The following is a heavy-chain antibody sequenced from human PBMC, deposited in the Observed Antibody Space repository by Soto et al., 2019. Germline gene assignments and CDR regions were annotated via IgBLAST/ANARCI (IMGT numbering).Heavy chain of an antibody. Sequence: QITLKESGPTLVKPTQTLTLTCTFSGFSLSTSGVGVGWIRQPPGKALEWLALIYWDDDKRYSPSLKSRLTITKDTSKNQVVLTMTNLDPVDTATYYCAHRGVYESYNWFDPWGQGTLVTVSS. CDR1: GFSLSTSGVG. V-gene: IGHV2-5*02. CDR3: AHRGVYESYNWFDP. CDR2: IYWDDDK. J-gene: IGHJ5*02. D-gene: IGHD5-12*01.